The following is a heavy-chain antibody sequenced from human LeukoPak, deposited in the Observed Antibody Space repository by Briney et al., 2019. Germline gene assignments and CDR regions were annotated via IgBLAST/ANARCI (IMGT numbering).Heavy chain of an antibody. CDR2: IYYSGST. D-gene: IGHD1-26*01. J-gene: IGHJ6*03. CDR3: ARGMTRPTDYMDV. Sequence: PSETLSLTRTVSGGSISSYYWSWIRQPPGKGLEGIGYIYYSGSTNYNPSLKSRVTISVDTSKNQFSLKLSSVTAADTAVYYCARGMTRPTDYMDVWGKGTTVTVSS. V-gene: IGHV4-59*01. CDR1: GGSISSYY.